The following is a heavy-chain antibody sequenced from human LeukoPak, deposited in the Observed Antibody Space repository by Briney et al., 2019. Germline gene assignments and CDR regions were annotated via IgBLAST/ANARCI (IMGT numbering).Heavy chain of an antibody. CDR3: ARDLRSGYDLYYFDY. D-gene: IGHD5-12*01. CDR1: GSTFSSYA. CDR2: ISYDGSNK. Sequence: GGSLRLSCAASGSTFSSYAMHWVRQAPGKGLEWVAVISYDGSNKYYADSVKGRFTISRDNSKNTLYLQMNSLRAEDTAVYYCARDLRSGYDLYYFDYWGQGTLVTVSS. J-gene: IGHJ4*02. V-gene: IGHV3-30-3*01.